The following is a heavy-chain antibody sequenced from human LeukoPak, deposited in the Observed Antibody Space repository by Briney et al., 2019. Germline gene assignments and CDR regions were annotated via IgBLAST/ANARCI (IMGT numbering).Heavy chain of an antibody. D-gene: IGHD4-11*01. CDR1: GFTFDDYA. Sequence: PGRSLRLSCAASGFTFDDYAMHWVRQAPGKGLEWVSGISWNSGSIGYADSVKGRFTISRDNAKNSLYLQMNSLRAEDTALYYCAKSNCGYYYYGMDVWGQGTTVTVSS. CDR3: AKSNCGYYYYGMDV. J-gene: IGHJ6*02. V-gene: IGHV3-9*01. CDR2: ISWNSGSI.